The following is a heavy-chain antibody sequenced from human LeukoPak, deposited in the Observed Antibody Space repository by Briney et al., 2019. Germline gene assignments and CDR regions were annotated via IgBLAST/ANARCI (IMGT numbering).Heavy chain of an antibody. Sequence: GGSLRLSCTASGFTFGDYAVSWFRQAPGKGLEWVGFIRSKGYGGTIEYAAAVKGRFTISRDDSKSIAYLQMNSLESEDTAIYYCARGRQQLGYWGRGTLVTVSS. D-gene: IGHD6-13*01. CDR3: ARGRQQLGY. J-gene: IGHJ4*02. CDR1: GFTFGDYA. V-gene: IGHV3-49*03. CDR2: IRSKGYGGTI.